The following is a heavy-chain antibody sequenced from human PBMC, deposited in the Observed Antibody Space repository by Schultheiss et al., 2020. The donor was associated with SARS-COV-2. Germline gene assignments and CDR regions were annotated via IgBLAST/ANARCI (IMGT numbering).Heavy chain of an antibody. V-gene: IGHV3-33*06. CDR1: GFTFSSYG. Sequence: SLRLSCAASGFTFSSYGMHWVRQAPGKGLEWVAVIWYDGSNKYYADSVKGRFTISRDNSKNTLYLQMNSLRAEDTAVYYCAKDGDYGDYHFDYWGQGTLVTVSS. J-gene: IGHJ4*02. D-gene: IGHD4-17*01. CDR2: IWYDGSNK. CDR3: AKDGDYGDYHFDY.